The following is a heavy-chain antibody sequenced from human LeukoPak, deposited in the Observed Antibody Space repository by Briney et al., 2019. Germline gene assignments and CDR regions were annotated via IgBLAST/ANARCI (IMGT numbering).Heavy chain of an antibody. CDR2: IRNKASSYTT. CDR3: ARGLSGATRDNDYY. D-gene: IGHD1-26*01. V-gene: IGHV3-72*01. CDR1: GFTFSDHY. Sequence: GGSLRLSCAASGFTFSDHYMDWVRQAPGKGLEWVGRIRNKASSYTTEYAASVNGRFTISRDDSQNSLYLQMSSLKTEDTALYYCARGLSGATRDNDYYWGQGTLVTVSS. J-gene: IGHJ4*02.